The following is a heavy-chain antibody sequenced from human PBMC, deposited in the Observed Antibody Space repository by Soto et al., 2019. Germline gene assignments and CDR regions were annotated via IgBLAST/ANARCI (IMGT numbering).Heavy chain of an antibody. D-gene: IGHD3-3*01. Sequence: QITLKESGPTLVKPTQTLTLTCTFSGFSLSTSGVGVGWIRQPPGKALEWLALIYWDDDKRYSPSLKSRLTTTQDTSKNQVVLTMTNMDPVDTATYYCAHRHGSYDFALFDPWGQGTLVTVSS. CDR1: GFSLSTSGVG. CDR2: IYWDDDK. J-gene: IGHJ5*02. CDR3: AHRHGSYDFALFDP. V-gene: IGHV2-5*02.